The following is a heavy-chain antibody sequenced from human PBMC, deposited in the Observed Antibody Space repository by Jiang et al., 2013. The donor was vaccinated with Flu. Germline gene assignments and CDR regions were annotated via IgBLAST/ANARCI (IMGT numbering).Heavy chain of an antibody. D-gene: IGHD3-10*01. V-gene: IGHV7-4-1*02. J-gene: IGHJ6*02. CDR2: INTNTGNP. CDR3: ASRNYYGSGSYPNYYYYYGMDV. CDR1: GYTFTSYA. Sequence: SELKKPGASVKVSCKASGYTFTSYAMNWVRQAPGQGLEWMGWINTNTGNPTYAQGFTGQFVFSLDTSVSTAYLQISSLKAEDTAVYYCASRNYYGSGSYPNYYYYYGMDVWGQGTTVTVSS.